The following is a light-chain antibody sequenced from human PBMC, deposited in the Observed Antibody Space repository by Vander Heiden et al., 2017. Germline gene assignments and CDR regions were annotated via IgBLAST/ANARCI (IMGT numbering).Light chain of an antibody. CDR1: SSDVGGYNS. Sequence: QSALTQPPSASGSPGQSVTISCTGTSSDVGGYNSVSWYQQHPGKAPKLMIYEVSKRPSGVPDRFSGSKSGNTASLTVSGRQAEDEADYYCSSAGGRNNLVFGGGTKMTVL. CDR3: SSAGGRNNLV. V-gene: IGLV2-8*01. J-gene: IGLJ3*02. CDR2: EVS.